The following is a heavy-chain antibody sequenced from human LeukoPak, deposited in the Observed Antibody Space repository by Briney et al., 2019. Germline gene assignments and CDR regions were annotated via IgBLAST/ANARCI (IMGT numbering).Heavy chain of an antibody. J-gene: IGHJ5*02. CDR3: IYGYTLDL. D-gene: IGHD5-18*01. CDR2: IYSGGST. V-gene: IGHV3-53*01. Sequence: PGGSLRLSCAASGVTFSRYGMNWVRQAPGKGLEWVSVIYSGGSTNYADSVKGRFTISRDNSKNTVYLQKNSLRGEDTAVYYCIYGYTLDLWGQGTLVTVSS. CDR1: GVTFSRYG.